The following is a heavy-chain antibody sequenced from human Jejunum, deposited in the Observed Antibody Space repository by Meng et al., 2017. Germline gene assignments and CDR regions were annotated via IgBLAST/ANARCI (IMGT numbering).Heavy chain of an antibody. CDR1: GGSVSSSGYQ. D-gene: IGHD7-27*01. J-gene: IGHJ4*02. CDR3: ARDHWGSLDY. V-gene: IGHV4-61*08. CDR2: AST. Sequence: QVQLQESAPRLVRPSETLSLSCAVAGGSVSSSGYQWGWIRQPPGKGLEWIGYASTNYNPSLKSRVTISLDTSKNQFSLKLTSVTAADTAVYYCARDHWGSLDYWGQGILVTVSS.